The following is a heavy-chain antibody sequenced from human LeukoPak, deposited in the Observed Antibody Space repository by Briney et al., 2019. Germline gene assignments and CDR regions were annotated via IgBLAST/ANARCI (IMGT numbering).Heavy chain of an antibody. CDR3: AKDSDYYGSGSSVDY. D-gene: IGHD3-10*01. Sequence: PGGSLRLSCAASGFTFSNYAMRWVRQAPGKGLEWVSGISGSGDSTYYADSVKGRFTISRDNSKNTLYLQMNSLRAEDTAVYYCAKDSDYYGSGSSVDYWGQGTLVTVSS. V-gene: IGHV3-23*01. J-gene: IGHJ4*02. CDR2: ISGSGDST. CDR1: GFTFSNYA.